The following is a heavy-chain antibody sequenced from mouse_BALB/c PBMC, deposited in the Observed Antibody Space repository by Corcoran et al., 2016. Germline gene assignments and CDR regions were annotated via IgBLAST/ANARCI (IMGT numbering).Heavy chain of an antibody. CDR3: ARYWDYFDY. Sequence: QVQLQQSGPELVKPGASVKISCKASGYSFTSYYIHWVKQRPGQGLEWIGWIFPGSGNTKYNEKFKGKATLTADTSSSTAYMQLSSLTSEDSAVYCCARYWDYFDYWGQGTTLTVSS. J-gene: IGHJ2*01. CDR2: IFPGSGNT. CDR1: GYSFTSYY. D-gene: IGHD4-1*01. V-gene: IGHV1-66*01.